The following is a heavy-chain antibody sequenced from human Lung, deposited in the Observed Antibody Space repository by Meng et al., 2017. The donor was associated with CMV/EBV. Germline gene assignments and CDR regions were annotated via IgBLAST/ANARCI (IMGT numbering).Heavy chain of an antibody. Sequence: VQLQGQGPGLVKPLGTLSLTCAASGGSISSSNWWSWVRQPPGKGLEWIGEIYHSGSTNYNPSLKSRVTISVDKSKNQFSLKLSSVTAADTAVYYCASFPPPGKQWLVTDYWGQGTLVTVSS. J-gene: IGHJ4*02. CDR3: ASFPPPGKQWLVTDY. CDR1: GGSISSSNW. CDR2: IYHSGST. D-gene: IGHD6-19*01. V-gene: IGHV4-4*02.